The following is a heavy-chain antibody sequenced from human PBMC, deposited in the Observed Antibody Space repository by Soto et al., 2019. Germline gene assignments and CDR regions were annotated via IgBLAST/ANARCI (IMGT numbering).Heavy chain of an antibody. CDR2: ISGSDGKT. CDR1: GFSFGSYA. CDR3: ARWSYLDY. J-gene: IGHJ4*02. V-gene: IGHV3-23*01. D-gene: IGHD3-3*01. Sequence: GGSPRLSCAASGFSFGSYALIWVRQAPGKGLEWVSTISGSDGKTFYADSVKGRFSISRDTSQSTLYLQMNSLRADDTAMYYCARWSYLDYWGQGTRVTVSS.